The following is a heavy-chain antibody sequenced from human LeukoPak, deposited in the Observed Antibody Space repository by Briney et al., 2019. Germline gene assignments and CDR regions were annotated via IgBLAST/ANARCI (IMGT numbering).Heavy chain of an antibody. Sequence: SETLSLTCTVSGGSITSSSYYWGWIRQPPGQGLEWIGSIYYSGSTYYNPSLKSRVTISLDTPKSQFSLRLRSLTAADTAVYYCARLRGVVAADYWGQGTLVTVSS. D-gene: IGHD2-2*01. CDR3: ARLRGVVAADY. V-gene: IGHV4-39*01. CDR1: GGSITSSSYY. J-gene: IGHJ4*02. CDR2: IYYSGST.